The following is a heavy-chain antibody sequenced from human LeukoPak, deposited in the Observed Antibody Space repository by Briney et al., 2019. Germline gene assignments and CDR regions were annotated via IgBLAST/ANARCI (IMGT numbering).Heavy chain of an antibody. J-gene: IGHJ4*02. D-gene: IGHD3-9*01. CDR3: ARYYDILTGYFDF. Sequence: SQTLSPTCTVSGGSISSDDYFWSWIRQPPGKGLEWIGYIYFSGSTYYNPSLKSRVTISVDTSKNQFSLKLSSVTAADTAVYYCARYYDILTGYFDFWGQGTLVTVSS. CDR1: GGSISSDDYF. CDR2: IYFSGST. V-gene: IGHV4-30-4*01.